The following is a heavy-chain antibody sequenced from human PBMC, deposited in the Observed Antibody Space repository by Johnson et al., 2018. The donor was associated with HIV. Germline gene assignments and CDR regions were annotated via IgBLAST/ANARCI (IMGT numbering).Heavy chain of an antibody. CDR2: ISGNSATI. D-gene: IGHD6-19*01. Sequence: VHLVESGGDLVQPGRSLRLSCAASGFRFDEYAMHWVRQAPGKGLEWVSGISGNSATIGYADSLEGRLTISRDNAKNSLYLQMNSLRAEDTAVYYCARDAVISSGWYNVDAFDIWGQGTMVTVSS. J-gene: IGHJ3*02. CDR3: ARDAVISSGWYNVDAFDI. V-gene: IGHV3-9*01. CDR1: GFRFDEYA.